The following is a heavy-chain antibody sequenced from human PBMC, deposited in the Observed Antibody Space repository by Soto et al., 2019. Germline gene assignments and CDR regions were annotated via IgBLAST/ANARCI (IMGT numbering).Heavy chain of an antibody. CDR2: IKQDGSEK. D-gene: IGHD2-8*01. Sequence: VQLVESGGGLVQPGGSLRLSCAASGFTFSSYWMSWVRQAPGKGLEWVANIKQDGSEKYYVDSVKGRFTISRDNAKNSLYLQMNSLRAEDTAVYYCARVSVVLSLVPDYWGQGTLVTVSS. CDR1: GFTFSSYW. V-gene: IGHV3-7*01. J-gene: IGHJ4*02. CDR3: ARVSVVLSLVPDY.